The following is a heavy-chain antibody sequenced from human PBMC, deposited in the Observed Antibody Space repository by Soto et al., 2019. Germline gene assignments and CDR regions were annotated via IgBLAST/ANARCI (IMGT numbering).Heavy chain of an antibody. V-gene: IGHV1-8*01. J-gene: IGHJ4*02. D-gene: IGHD4-17*01. CDR1: GYTFTNYD. CDR2: MNPKSGNT. Sequence: QVQLVQSGGEVKKPGASVKVSCKASGYTFTNYDINWVRQATGQGLEWMGWMNPKSGNTGYAQQFQGRVIMTRSTAIGTAYMELSSLRSEDPAVYYCVGVYGEIDYWGQGTLVTVSS. CDR3: VGVYGEIDY.